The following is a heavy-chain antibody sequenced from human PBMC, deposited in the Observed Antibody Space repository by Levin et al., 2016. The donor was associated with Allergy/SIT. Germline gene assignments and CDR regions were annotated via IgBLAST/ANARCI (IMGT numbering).Heavy chain of an antibody. Sequence: SETLSLTCTVSGGSVSTDYWSWIRQAPGKGLEWIGHVYHSGSTNYNPSLESRLTISIDTSKNQFSLKLSSMTAADTAVYYCARVGLRGWQLRRIFDYWGHGTLVTVSS. CDR3: ARVGLRGWQLRRIFDY. J-gene: IGHJ4*01. CDR1: GGSVSTDY. CDR2: VYHSGST. V-gene: IGHV4-59*02. D-gene: IGHD4-23*01.